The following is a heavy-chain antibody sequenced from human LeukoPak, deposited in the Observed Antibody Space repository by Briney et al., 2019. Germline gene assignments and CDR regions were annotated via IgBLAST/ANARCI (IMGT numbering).Heavy chain of an antibody. D-gene: IGHD6-13*01. CDR1: GVSISSYY. CDR3: AVGPGIAAAGTEYFQH. Sequence: SETLSLTCTVSGVSISSYYWSWIRQPPGKGLEWIGYIYYSGSTNYNPSLKSRVTISVDTSKNQFSLKLSSVTAADTAVYYCAVGPGIAAAGTEYFQHWGQGTLVTVSS. V-gene: IGHV4-59*01. J-gene: IGHJ1*01. CDR2: IYYSGST.